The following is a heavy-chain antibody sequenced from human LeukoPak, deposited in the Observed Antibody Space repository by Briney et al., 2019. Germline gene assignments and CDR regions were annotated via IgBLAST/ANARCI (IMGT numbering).Heavy chain of an antibody. D-gene: IGHD3-10*01. J-gene: IGHJ5*02. CDR3: AKDRAYYYGSGTWFDP. CDR1: GFTFSSYA. Sequence: GSLRLSCAASGFTFSSYAMSWVRQAPGKGLEWVSAISGSGGSTYYADSVKGRFTISRDNSKSTLYLQMNSLRAEDTAVYYCAKDRAYYYGSGTWFDPWGQGTLVTVSS. CDR2: ISGSGGST. V-gene: IGHV3-23*01.